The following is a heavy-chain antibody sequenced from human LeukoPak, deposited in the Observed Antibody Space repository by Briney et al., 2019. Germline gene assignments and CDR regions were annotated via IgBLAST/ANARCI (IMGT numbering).Heavy chain of an antibody. D-gene: IGHD3-3*01. V-gene: IGHV3-74*01. Sequence: GGSLRLSCAASGFTFSSYWMHWVRQAPGKGLVWVSRTNSDGSSTSYADSVKGRFTISRDNAKNTLYLQMNSLRAEDTAVYYCARDSPYFWSGRRHYYYYYMDVWGKGTTVTVSS. J-gene: IGHJ6*03. CDR2: TNSDGSST. CDR1: GFTFSSYW. CDR3: ARDSPYFWSGRRHYYYYYMDV.